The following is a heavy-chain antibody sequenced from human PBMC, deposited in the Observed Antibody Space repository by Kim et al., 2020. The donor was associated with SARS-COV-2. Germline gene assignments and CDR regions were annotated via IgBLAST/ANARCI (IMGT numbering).Heavy chain of an antibody. CDR3: TRVKQWMTMGTQPQVIDY. CDR2: IRSKAYGGTT. D-gene: IGHD6-19*01. CDR1: GFTFGDYA. Sequence: GGSLRLSCTASGFTFGDYAMSWVRQAPGKGLEWVGFIRSKAYGGTTEYAASVKGRFTISRDDSKSIAYLQMNSLKTEDTAVYYCTRVKQWMTMGTQPQVIDYWGQGTLVTVSS. V-gene: IGHV3-49*04. J-gene: IGHJ4*02.